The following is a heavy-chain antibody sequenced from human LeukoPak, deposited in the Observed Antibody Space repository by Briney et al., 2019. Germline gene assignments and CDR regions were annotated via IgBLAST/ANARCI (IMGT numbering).Heavy chain of an antibody. CDR1: GFPFSSYE. J-gene: IGHJ4*02. V-gene: IGHV3-48*03. CDR2: IDSGGITI. D-gene: IGHD4-17*01. CDR3: ARDSVGDLLDY. Sequence: PGGSLRLSCAGSGFPFSSYEMNWLRQAPGKGLEWVSHIDSGGITIYYADSVEGRFTISRDNAKNSIYLQMDSLRVEDTAIYYCARDSVGDLLDYWGQGTPVTVSS.